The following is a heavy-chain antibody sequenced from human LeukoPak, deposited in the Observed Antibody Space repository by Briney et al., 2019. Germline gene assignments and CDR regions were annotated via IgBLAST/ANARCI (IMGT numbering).Heavy chain of an antibody. J-gene: IGHJ5*02. V-gene: IGHV4-34*01. D-gene: IGHD2-15*01. Sequence: PSETLSLTSAVYGGSFSGYYWSWIRQPPGKGLEWIGEINHSGSTNYNPSLKSRVTISVDTSKNQFSLKLSSVTAADTAVYECARGRGRRWFDPWGQGTLVTVSS. CDR2: INHSGST. CDR1: GGSFSGYY. CDR3: ARGRGRRWFDP.